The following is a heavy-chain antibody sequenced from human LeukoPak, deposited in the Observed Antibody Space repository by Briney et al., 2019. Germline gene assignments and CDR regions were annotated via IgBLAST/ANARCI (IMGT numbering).Heavy chain of an antibody. CDR2: INPSGGT. CDR1: GYTFTSYY. D-gene: IGHD7-27*01. J-gene: IGHJ4*02. CDR3: ARDLPSTSNWELDY. V-gene: IGHV1-2*02. Sequence: ASVKVSCKVSGYTFTSYYMHWVRQAPGQGLEWMGIINPSGGTDYAQNFQGRVTMTRDTSISTAYMELSRLRSDDTAVYYCARDLPSTSNWELDYWGQGILVTVSS.